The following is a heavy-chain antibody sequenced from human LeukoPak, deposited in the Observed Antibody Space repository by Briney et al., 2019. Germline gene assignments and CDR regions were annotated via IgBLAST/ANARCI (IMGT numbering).Heavy chain of an antibody. CDR1: GGSISSGGYY. Sequence: SQTLSLTCTVSGGSISSGGYYWSWIRQHPGKGLEWIGYIYYSGSTYYNPSLKSRVTISVDTSKNQFSLKLGSVTAADTAVYYCARDSSGYYLFDYWGQGTLVTVSS. D-gene: IGHD3-22*01. J-gene: IGHJ4*02. CDR2: IYYSGST. CDR3: ARDSSGYYLFDY. V-gene: IGHV4-31*03.